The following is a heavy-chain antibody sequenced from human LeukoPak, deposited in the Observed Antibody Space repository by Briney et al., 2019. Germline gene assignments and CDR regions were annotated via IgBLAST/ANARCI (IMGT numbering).Heavy chain of an antibody. J-gene: IGHJ4*02. CDR1: GFTLSIVW. CDR2: IKLKVDGGTT. CDR3: IAFTVGG. V-gene: IGHV3-15*01. Sequence: PGGSLRLSCAASGFTLSIVWMNWVRQAPGKGLEWVGRIKLKVDGGTTDYAAPVNDRFTISRDDSENTVYLEMNSLKTEDTAVYYWIAFTVGGWGPGTLVTVSS. D-gene: IGHD3-16*01.